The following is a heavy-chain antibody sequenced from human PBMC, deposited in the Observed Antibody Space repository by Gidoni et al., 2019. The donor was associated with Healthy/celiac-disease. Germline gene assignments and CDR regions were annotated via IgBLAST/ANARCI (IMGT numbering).Heavy chain of an antibody. CDR3: ARGPGVIYDYYYMDV. J-gene: IGHJ6*03. Sequence: AISWVRQAPGQGLEWMGVIIPIFGTANYAQKFQGRVTITADESTSTAYMELSSLRSEDTAVYYCARGPGVIYDYYYMDVWGKGTTVTVSS. D-gene: IGHD3-10*01. V-gene: IGHV1-69*01. CDR2: IIPIFGTA. CDR1: A.